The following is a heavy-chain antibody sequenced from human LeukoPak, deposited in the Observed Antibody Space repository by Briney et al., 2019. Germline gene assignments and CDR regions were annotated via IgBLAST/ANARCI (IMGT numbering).Heavy chain of an antibody. CDR3: TRDRGYSYGYGFFDY. J-gene: IGHJ4*02. V-gene: IGHV3-49*03. CDR1: GSTFGDYA. D-gene: IGHD5-18*01. CDR2: IRSKAYGGTT. Sequence: PGGSLRLSCTASGSTFGDYAMSWFRQAPGKGLEWVGFIRSKAYGGTTEYAASVKGRFTISRDDSKSIAYLQMNSLKTEDTAVYYCTRDRGYSYGYGFFDYWGQGTLVTVSS.